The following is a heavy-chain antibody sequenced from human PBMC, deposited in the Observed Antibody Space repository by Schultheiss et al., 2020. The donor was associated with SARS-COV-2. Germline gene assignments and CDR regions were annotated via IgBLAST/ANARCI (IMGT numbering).Heavy chain of an antibody. CDR2: IYSGGST. D-gene: IGHD3-3*01. V-gene: IGHV3-53*01. CDR1: GFTVSSNY. J-gene: IGHJ4*02. Sequence: GGSLRLSCAASGFTVSSNYMSWVRQAPGKGLEWVSVIYSGGSTYYADSVKGRFTISRDNSKNTLYLQMNILRAEDTAVYYCARGGGLLRFHFDYWGQGTLVTVSS. CDR3: ARGGGLLRFHFDY.